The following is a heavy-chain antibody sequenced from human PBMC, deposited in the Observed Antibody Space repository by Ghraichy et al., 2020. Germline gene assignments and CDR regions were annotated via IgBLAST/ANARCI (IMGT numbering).Heavy chain of an antibody. CDR1: GGTFSSYA. CDR3: ARALYDPDAFDI. CDR2: IIPIFGTA. J-gene: IGHJ3*02. D-gene: IGHD5/OR15-5a*01. V-gene: IGHV1-69*13. Sequence: SVKVSCKASGGTFSSYAISWVRQAPGQGLEWMGGIIPIFGTANYAQKFQGRVTITADESTSTAYMELSSLRSEDTAVYYCARALYDPDAFDIWGQGTMVTVSS.